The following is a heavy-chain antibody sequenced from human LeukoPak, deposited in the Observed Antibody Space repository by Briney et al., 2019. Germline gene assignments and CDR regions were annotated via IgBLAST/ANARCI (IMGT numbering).Heavy chain of an antibody. D-gene: IGHD5-18*01. Sequence: GGSLRLSCAASGFTFSSYGMHWVRQAPGKGLEWVAVISYDGSNKYYADSVKGRFTISRDNSKNTLYLQMNSLRAEDTAVYYCARGDTAMVTRYYYYYMDVWGKGTTVTVSS. CDR3: ARGDTAMVTRYYYYYMDV. V-gene: IGHV3-30*03. CDR2: ISYDGSNK. CDR1: GFTFSSYG. J-gene: IGHJ6*03.